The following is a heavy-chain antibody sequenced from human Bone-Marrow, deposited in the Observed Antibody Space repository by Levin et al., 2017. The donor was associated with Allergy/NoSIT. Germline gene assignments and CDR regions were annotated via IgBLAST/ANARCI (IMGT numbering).Heavy chain of an antibody. CDR3: AREGGGYSSSSGDY. CDR1: GYTFTSYA. V-gene: IGHV1-3*01. Sequence: GESLKISCKASGYTFTSYAMHWVRQAPGQRLEWMGWINAGNGNTKYSQKFQGRVTITRDTSASTAYMELSSLRSEDTAVYYCAREGGGYSSSSGDYWGQGTLVTVSS. CDR2: INAGNGNT. D-gene: IGHD6-6*01. J-gene: IGHJ4*02.